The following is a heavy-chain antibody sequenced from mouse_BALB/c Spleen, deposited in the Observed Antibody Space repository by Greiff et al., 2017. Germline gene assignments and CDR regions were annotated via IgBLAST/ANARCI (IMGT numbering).Heavy chain of an antibody. CDR1: GFSLTSYG. CDR3: ALLITTVVARDAMDY. J-gene: IGHJ4*01. Sequence: VMLVESGPGLVQPSQSLSITCTVSGFSLTSYGVHWVRQSPGKGLEWLGVIWSGGSTDYNAAFISRLSISKDNSKSQVFFKMNSLQANDTAIYYCALLITTVVARDAMDYWGQGTSVTVSS. CDR2: IWSGGST. D-gene: IGHD1-1*01. V-gene: IGHV2-2*02.